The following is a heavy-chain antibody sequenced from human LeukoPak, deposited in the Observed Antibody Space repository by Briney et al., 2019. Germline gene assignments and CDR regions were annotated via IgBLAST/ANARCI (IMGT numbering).Heavy chain of an antibody. CDR3: ARDVRTRHRYYMDV. CDR2: IYTSGST. D-gene: IGHD3-16*02. J-gene: IGHJ6*03. CDR1: GGSISGYY. Sequence: SETLSLTCTVSGGSISGYYWSWIRQPAGKGLEWIGRIYTSGSTNYSPSLKSRVTMSVDTSKNQFSLKLSSVTAADTAVYYCARDVRTRHRYYMDVWGKGTTVTVSS. V-gene: IGHV4-4*07.